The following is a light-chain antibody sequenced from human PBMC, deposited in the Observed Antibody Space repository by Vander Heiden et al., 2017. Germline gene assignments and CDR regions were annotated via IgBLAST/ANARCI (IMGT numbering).Light chain of an antibody. CDR2: DAS. Sequence: EIVLTQSPATLSLSPGERATLSCRASQSVSNFLAWYQQTPGQAPRLLIYDASNRATGIPARFSGTASGTDFTLTISSLEPEDFAVYYCQQRSYGAPQSTFGPGTKLEI. J-gene: IGKJ2*01. CDR3: QQRSYGAPQST. V-gene: IGKV3-11*01. CDR1: QSVSNF.